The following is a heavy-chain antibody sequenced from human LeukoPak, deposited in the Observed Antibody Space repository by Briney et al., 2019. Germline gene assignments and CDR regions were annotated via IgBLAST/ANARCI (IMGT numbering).Heavy chain of an antibody. V-gene: IGHV1-24*01. CDR3: ATVRITMVRGAIDY. CDR2: FDPEDGET. J-gene: IGHJ4*02. Sequence: ASVKVSCKVSGYTLTELSIHWVRQAPGKGLEWMGGFDPEDGETIYAQKFQGRVTMTEDTSTDTAYMELSSLRSEDTAVYYCATVRITMVRGAIDYWGQGTLVTVSS. D-gene: IGHD3-10*01. CDR1: GYTLTELS.